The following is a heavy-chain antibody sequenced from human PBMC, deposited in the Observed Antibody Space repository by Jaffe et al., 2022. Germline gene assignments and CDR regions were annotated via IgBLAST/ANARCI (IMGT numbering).Heavy chain of an antibody. D-gene: IGHD4-17*01. J-gene: IGHJ6*03. V-gene: IGHV1-46*01. CDR2: INPSGGST. CDR3: ARESLDGDYGYYYYYYMDV. Sequence: QVQLVQSGAEVKKPGASVKVSCKASGYTFTSYYMHWVRQAPGQGLEWMGIINPSGGSTSYAQKFQGRVTMTRDTSTSTVYMELSSLRSEDTAVYYCARESLDGDYGYYYYYYMDVWGKGTTVTVSS. CDR1: GYTFTSYY.